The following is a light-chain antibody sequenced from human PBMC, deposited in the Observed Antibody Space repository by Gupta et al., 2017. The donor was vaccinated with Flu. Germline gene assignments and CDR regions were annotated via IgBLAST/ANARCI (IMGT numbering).Light chain of an antibody. Sequence: TTQFPLSLSVTPGEAASISCRSSQSLLHINVYNYLDWYLQKPGQAPQLLIYLASTRASGVPYRISGSGSGTIFTLKISRVEAEDVGIYYCKQAQQTPPTFGQGTKVEIK. V-gene: IGKV2-28*01. CDR1: QSLLHINVYNY. CDR2: LAS. J-gene: IGKJ1*01. CDR3: KQAQQTPPT.